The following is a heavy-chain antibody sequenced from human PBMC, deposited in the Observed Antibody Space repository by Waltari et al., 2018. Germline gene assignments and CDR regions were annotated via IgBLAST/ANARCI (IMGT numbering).Heavy chain of an antibody. J-gene: IGHJ4*02. D-gene: IGHD1-26*01. CDR2: IYYTGTT. CDR1: GGSFSSHF. CDR3: ARGHGGSYYVFDY. Sequence: QVQLQESGPGLVKPSETLSLTCTVSGGSFSSHFWSWFRQPPGKGLEWLGYIYYTGTTDYNPSLKSRVTMSVDTSKNQFPLKLNSVTAADTAVYYCARGHGGSYYVFDYWGQGTLVTVSS. V-gene: IGHV4-59*11.